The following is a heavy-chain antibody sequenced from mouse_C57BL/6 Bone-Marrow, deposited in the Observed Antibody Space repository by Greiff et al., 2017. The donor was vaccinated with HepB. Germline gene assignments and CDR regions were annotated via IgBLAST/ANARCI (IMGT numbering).Heavy chain of an antibody. D-gene: IGHD2-3*01. CDR1: GYTFTDYY. Sequence: VQLQQSGPELVKPGASVKISCKASGYTFTDYYMNWVKQSHGKSLEWIGDINPNNGGTSYNQKFKGKATLTVDKSSSTAYMELRSLTSEDSAVYYCARGGDDGYPFAYWGQGALVTVSA. J-gene: IGHJ3*01. V-gene: IGHV1-26*01. CDR2: INPNNGGT. CDR3: ARGGDDGYPFAY.